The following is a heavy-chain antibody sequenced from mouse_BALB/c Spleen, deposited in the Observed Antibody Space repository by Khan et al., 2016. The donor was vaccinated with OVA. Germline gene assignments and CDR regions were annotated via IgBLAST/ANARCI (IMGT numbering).Heavy chain of an antibody. CDR2: INSGSSTI. V-gene: IGHV5-17*02. Sequence: EVELVVSGGGLVQPGGSRKLSCAASGFTFSTFGMHWVRQAPEKGLEWVAYINSGSSTIYYADTVKGRFTISRDNPKNTLFLQMTSLRSGDTAMNYCARSAGYVDYWGRGTTLTVSS. J-gene: IGHJ2*01. CDR3: ARSAGYVDY. CDR1: GFTFSTFG.